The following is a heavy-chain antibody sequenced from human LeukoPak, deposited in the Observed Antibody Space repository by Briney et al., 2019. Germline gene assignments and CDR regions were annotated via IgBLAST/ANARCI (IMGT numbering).Heavy chain of an antibody. V-gene: IGHV4-34*01. J-gene: IGHJ4*02. CDR3: ARGPSGSPYYFDY. CDR2: INHSGST. D-gene: IGHD1-26*01. CDR1: GFIFSSYA. Sequence: NAGGSLRLSCAASGFIFSSYAMSWVRQPPGKGLEWIGEINHSGSTNYNPSLKSRVTISVDTSKNQFSLKLSSVTAADTAVYYCARGPSGSPYYFDYWGQGTLVTVSS.